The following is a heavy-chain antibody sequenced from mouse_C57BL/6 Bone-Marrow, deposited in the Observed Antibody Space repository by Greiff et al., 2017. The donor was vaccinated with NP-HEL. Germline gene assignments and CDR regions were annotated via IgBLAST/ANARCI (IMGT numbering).Heavy chain of an antibody. J-gene: IGHJ2*01. D-gene: IGHD1-1*01. V-gene: IGHV10-1*01. CDR2: IRSKSNNYAT. CDR1: GFSFNTYA. Sequence: EVQGVESGGGLVQPKGSLKLSCAASGFSFNTYAMNWVRQAPGKGLEWVARIRSKSNNYATYYADSVKDRFTISRDDSESMLYLQMNNLKTEDTAMYYCVRLSYYGSSLDYWGQGTTLTVSS. CDR3: VRLSYYGSSLDY.